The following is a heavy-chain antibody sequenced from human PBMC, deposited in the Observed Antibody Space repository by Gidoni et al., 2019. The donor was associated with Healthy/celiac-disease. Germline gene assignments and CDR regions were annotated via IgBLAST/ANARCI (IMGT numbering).Heavy chain of an antibody. D-gene: IGHD6-19*01. CDR2: INHSGSS. J-gene: IGHJ4*02. Sequence: QVQLQQRGAGLLKPSETLSLTCAVYGGSFSGYYCGWIRQPPGKGLEWIGEINHSGSSNYHPSLKSRVTISVDTSKNQFSLKLSSVTAADTAVYYCARAIRAVAGIGYFDYWGQGTLVTVSS. CDR3: ARAIRAVAGIGYFDY. CDR1: GGSFSGYY. V-gene: IGHV4-34*01.